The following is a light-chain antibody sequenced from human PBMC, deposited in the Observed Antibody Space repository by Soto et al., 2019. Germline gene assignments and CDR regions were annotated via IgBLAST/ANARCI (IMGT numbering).Light chain of an antibody. V-gene: IGKV3-15*01. J-gene: IGKJ1*01. CDR1: QSVSSN. Sequence: EIVMTQSPATLSVSPGERATLSCRASQSVSSNLAWYQQKPGQAPRLLIYGASTRATGIPARFSGTRSGTXXXXXXXXXXXXXFXVXYXXQYNNWPQTFGQGTKVEIK. CDR2: GAS. CDR3: XQYNNWPQT.